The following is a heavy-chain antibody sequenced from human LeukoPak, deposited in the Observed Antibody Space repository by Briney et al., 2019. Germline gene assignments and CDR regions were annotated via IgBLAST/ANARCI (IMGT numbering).Heavy chain of an antibody. CDR2: INHSGST. V-gene: IGHV4-39*07. Sequence: SETLSLTCTVSSDSVNTRRYYWGWIRQPPGKGLEWIGEINHSGSTNYNPSLKSRVTISVDTSKNQFSLKLSSVTAADTAVYYCARGRRVDYWGQGTLVTVSS. CDR1: SDSVNTRRYY. J-gene: IGHJ4*02. CDR3: ARGRRVDY.